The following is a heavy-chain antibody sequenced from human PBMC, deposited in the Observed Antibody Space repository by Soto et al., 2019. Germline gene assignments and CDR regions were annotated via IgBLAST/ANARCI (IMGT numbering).Heavy chain of an antibody. D-gene: IGHD3-22*01. J-gene: IGHJ4*02. CDR2: ISSSGSTI. V-gene: IGHV3-11*01. CDR1: GFTFSDYY. Sequence: GGSLRLSCAASGFTFSDYYMSWIRQAPGKGLEWVSYISSSGSTIYYADSVKGRFTISRDNAKNSLYLQMNSLRAEDTAVYYCAREWTPHIWLVGVPNEYYFDYWGQGTLVTVSS. CDR3: AREWTPHIWLVGVPNEYYFDY.